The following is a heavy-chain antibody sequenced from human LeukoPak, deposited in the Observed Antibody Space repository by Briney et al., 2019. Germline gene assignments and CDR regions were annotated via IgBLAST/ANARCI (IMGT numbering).Heavy chain of an antibody. V-gene: IGHV4-59*12. CDR3: ARESRDAFDI. CDR1: GGSISSYY. J-gene: IGHJ3*02. Sequence: SETLSLTCTVSGGSISSYYWSWIRQPPGKGLEWIGYIYYSGSTNYNPSLKSRVTMSVDTSKNQFSLKLSSVTAADTAVYYCARESRDAFDIWGQGTMVTVSS. CDR2: IYYSGST.